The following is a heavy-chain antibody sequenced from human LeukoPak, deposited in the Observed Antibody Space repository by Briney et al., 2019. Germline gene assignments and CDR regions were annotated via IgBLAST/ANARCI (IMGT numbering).Heavy chain of an antibody. D-gene: IGHD3-3*01. V-gene: IGHV4-4*02. Sequence: PSETLSLTCAVSGGSISSSNWWSWVRQPPGKGLEWIGEIYHSGSTNYNPSLKSRVTISVDKSKNQFPLKLSSVTAADTAVYYCARVKYYDFWSGYYSLYYYYYGMDVWGQGTTVTVSS. CDR2: IYHSGST. CDR1: GGSISSSNW. J-gene: IGHJ6*02. CDR3: ARVKYYDFWSGYYSLYYYYYGMDV.